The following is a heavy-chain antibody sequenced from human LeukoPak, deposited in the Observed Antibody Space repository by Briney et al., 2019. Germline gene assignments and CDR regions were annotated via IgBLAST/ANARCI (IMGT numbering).Heavy chain of an antibody. CDR3: AKEGGQLWPTASAFDI. V-gene: IGHV1-18*01. Sequence: ASVKVSCKASGYTFTSYGISWVRQAPGQGLEWMGWISAYNGNTNYAQKLQGRVTMTTDTSTSTAYMELRSLRSDDTAVYYCAKEGGQLWPTASAFDIWGQGTMVTVSS. CDR1: GYTFTSYG. D-gene: IGHD5-18*01. J-gene: IGHJ3*02. CDR2: ISAYNGNT.